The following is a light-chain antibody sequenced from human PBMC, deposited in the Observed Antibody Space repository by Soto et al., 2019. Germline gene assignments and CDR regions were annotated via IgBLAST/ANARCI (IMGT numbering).Light chain of an antibody. CDR2: LNSDGSH. V-gene: IGLV4-69*01. J-gene: IGLJ1*01. CDR3: QTWGSGIHYV. CDR1: GGHSSYA. Sequence: QPVLTQSPSASASLGASVKLTCTLSGGHSSYAIAWHQQQPEKGPRYLMKLNSDGSHSKGDGIPDRFSGSSSGAERYLTISSLQSEDEADYYCQTWGSGIHYVFGTGTKLTVL.